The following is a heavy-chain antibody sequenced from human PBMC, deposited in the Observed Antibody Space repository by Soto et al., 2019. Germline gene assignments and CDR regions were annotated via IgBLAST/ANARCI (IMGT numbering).Heavy chain of an antibody. J-gene: IGHJ6*03. Sequence: PSETLSLTCTVSGGSISSSSYYWGWIRQPPGKGLEWIGSIYYSGSTYYNPSLKSRVTISVDTSKNQFSLKLSSVTAADTAVYYCARHRDSSSWYYYYMDVWGKGTTVTVSS. CDR2: IYYSGST. D-gene: IGHD6-13*01. CDR3: ARHRDSSSWYYYYMDV. V-gene: IGHV4-39*01. CDR1: GGSISSSSYY.